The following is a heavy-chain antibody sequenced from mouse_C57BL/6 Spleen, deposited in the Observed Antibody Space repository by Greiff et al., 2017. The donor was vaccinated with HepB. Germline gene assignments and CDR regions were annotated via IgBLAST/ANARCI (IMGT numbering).Heavy chain of an antibody. CDR2: IYPGSGST. V-gene: IGHV1-55*01. CDR1: GYTFTSYW. J-gene: IGHJ3*01. Sequence: QVQLQQPGAELVKPGASVKMSCKASGYTFTSYWITWVKQRPGQGLEWIGGIYPGSGSTNYNEKFKSKATLTVDTSSSTAYMQLSSLTSEDSAVYYCARGGYSNPLAYWGQGTLVTVSA. CDR3: ARGGYSNPLAY. D-gene: IGHD2-5*01.